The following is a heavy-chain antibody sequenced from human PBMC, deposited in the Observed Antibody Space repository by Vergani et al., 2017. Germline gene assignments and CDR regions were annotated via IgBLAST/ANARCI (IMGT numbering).Heavy chain of an antibody. CDR2: INHSGST. Sequence: QVQLQQWGAGLLKPSETLSLTCAVYGGSFSGYYWSWIRQPPGKGLEWIGEINHSGSTNYNPSLKSRVTISVDTSKNQFSLKLSSVTAADTAVYYCARRLPRYYYXMDVWGKGTTVTVSS. V-gene: IGHV4-34*01. CDR1: GGSFSGYY. J-gene: IGHJ6*03. CDR3: ARRLPRYYYXMDV. D-gene: IGHD2-15*01.